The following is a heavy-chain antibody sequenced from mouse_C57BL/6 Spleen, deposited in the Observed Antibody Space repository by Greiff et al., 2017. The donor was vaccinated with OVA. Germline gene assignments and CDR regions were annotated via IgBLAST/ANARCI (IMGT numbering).Heavy chain of an antibody. CDR2: IDPNSGGT. CDR3: ARAANSSYYYAMDY. J-gene: IGHJ4*01. Sequence: QVQLQQPGAELVKPGASVKLSCKASGYTFTSYWMHWVKQRPGRGLEWIGRIDPNSGGTKYNQKFKGKATLTVDQSSSTAYMQLNSLTSEDSAVYYCARAANSSYYYAMDYWGQGTSVTVSS. D-gene: IGHD6-1*01. CDR1: GYTFTSYW. V-gene: IGHV1-62-3*01.